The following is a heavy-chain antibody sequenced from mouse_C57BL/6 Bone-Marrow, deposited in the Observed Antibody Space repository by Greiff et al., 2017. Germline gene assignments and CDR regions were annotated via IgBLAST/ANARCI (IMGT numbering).Heavy chain of an antibody. Sequence: QVQLQQPGAELVMPGASVKLSCKASGYTFTSYWMHWVKQRPGQGLEWIGEIDPSDSYTNYNQKFKGKSTLTVDKSSSTAYMQLSSPTSEDSAVYYCARSGGWLLFDYWGQGTTLTVSS. J-gene: IGHJ2*01. CDR2: IDPSDSYT. CDR3: ARSGGWLLFDY. V-gene: IGHV1-69*01. D-gene: IGHD2-3*01. CDR1: GYTFTSYW.